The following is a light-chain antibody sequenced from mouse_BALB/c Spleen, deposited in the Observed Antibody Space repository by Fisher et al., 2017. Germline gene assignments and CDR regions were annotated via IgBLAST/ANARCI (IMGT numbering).Light chain of an antibody. CDR3: HQWSSYPPT. CDR2: RTS. V-gene: IGKV4-61*01. Sequence: IVLTQSPAIMSASPGEKVTISCSASSSVSYMYWYQQKPGSSPKPWIYRTSNLASGVPARFSGSGSGTSYSLTISSMEAEDAASYFCHQWSSYPPTFGAGTKLELK. CDR1: SSVSY. J-gene: IGKJ5*01.